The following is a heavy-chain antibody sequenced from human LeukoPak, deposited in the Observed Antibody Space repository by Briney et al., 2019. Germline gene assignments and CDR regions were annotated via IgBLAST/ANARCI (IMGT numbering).Heavy chain of an antibody. CDR3: AREGYDILTGYGLFDY. V-gene: IGHV3-30*04. D-gene: IGHD3-9*01. CDR2: ISYDGSNK. CDR1: GFTFSSYA. J-gene: IGHJ4*02. Sequence: GGSLRLSCAASGFTFSSYAMHWVRQAPGKGLEWVAVISYDGSNKYYADSVRGRFTISRDNSKNTLYLQMNSLRAEDTAVYYCAREGYDILTGYGLFDYWGQGTLVTVSS.